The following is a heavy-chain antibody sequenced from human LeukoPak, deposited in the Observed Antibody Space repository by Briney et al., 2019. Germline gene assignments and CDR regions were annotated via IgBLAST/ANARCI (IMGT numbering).Heavy chain of an antibody. CDR3: ARSIRERRPFDI. J-gene: IGHJ3*02. V-gene: IGHV3-7*02. CDR2: IKQDGSEE. D-gene: IGHD3-10*01. CDR1: GFTFSTYW. Sequence: GGPLRLSCAASGFTFSTYWMNWVRQAPGKGLEWVAIIKQDGSEEFYVDSVKGRFIISRDNSKNTLYLQMNSLRAEDTAVYYCARSIRERRPFDIWGQGTMVTVSS.